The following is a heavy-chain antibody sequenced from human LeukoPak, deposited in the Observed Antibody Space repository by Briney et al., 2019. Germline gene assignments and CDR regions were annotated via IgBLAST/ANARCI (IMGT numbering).Heavy chain of an antibody. Sequence: SSETQSLTCTVSGGSISSGDYYWSWIRQPPGKGLEWIGYIYYSGSTYYNPSLKSRVTISVDTSKNQFSLKLSSVTAADTAVYYCARVVVYYYYGMDVWGQGTTVTASS. CDR2: IYYSGST. J-gene: IGHJ6*02. CDR3: ARVVVYYYYGMDV. V-gene: IGHV4-30-4*01. CDR1: GGSISSGDYY.